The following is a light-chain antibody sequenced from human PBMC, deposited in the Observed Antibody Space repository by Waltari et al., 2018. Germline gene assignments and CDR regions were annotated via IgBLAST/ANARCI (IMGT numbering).Light chain of an antibody. CDR3: SSFTTSSTYV. J-gene: IGLJ1*01. CDR1: SSAVGAYNH. Sequence: QSALTQTASVSGSPGPSITISCTGTSSAVGAYNHVSWYQQNPGKAPQVMIYDVSNRPSGVSNRFSGSKSGNTASLSISGLQAEDEADYYCSSFTTSSTYVFGTGTKVTVL. V-gene: IGLV2-14*03. CDR2: DVS.